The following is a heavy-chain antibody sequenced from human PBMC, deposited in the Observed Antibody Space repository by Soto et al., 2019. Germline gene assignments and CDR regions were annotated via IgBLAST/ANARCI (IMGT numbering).Heavy chain of an antibody. CDR1: GFTFSSYS. Sequence: GGSLRLSCVASGFTFSSYSMNWVRQAPGKGLEWVSYISSSSSTIYYADSVKGRFTISRDNAKNSLYLQMNSLRAEDTAVYYCARGVWFGEFRGDWFDPWGQGTLVTVSS. D-gene: IGHD3-10*01. CDR3: ARGVWFGEFRGDWFDP. V-gene: IGHV3-48*01. CDR2: ISSSSSTI. J-gene: IGHJ5*02.